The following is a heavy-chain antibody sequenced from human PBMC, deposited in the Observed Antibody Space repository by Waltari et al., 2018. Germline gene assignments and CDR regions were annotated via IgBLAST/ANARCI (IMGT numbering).Heavy chain of an antibody. CDR1: GFTFSSYW. J-gene: IGHJ4*02. CDR2: IKQDGSEK. CDR3: ARARLVLEEYYLDY. V-gene: IGHV3-7*03. Sequence: EVQLVESGGGLVQPGGSLRLSCAASGFTFSSYWMSWVRQAPGKGLGWVANIKQDGSEKYYVDSVTGRFTISRDNAKNSLYLQMNSLRAEDTAVYYCARARLVLEEYYLDYWGQGTLVTVSS. D-gene: IGHD6-19*01.